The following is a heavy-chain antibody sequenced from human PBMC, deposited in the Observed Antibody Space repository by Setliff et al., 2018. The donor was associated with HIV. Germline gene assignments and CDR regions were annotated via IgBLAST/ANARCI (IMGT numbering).Heavy chain of an antibody. D-gene: IGHD3-3*01. CDR2: INPSGGST. Sequence: ASVKVSCKASGGTFSSYAISWVRQAPGQGLEWMGIINPSGGSTSYAQKFQGRVTMTRDTSTSTVYMELSSLTAEDTAVYYCARDVSWRVRTYIDYWGQGALVTVSS. V-gene: IGHV1-46*01. CDR3: ARDVSWRVRTYIDY. CDR1: GGTFSSYA. J-gene: IGHJ4*02.